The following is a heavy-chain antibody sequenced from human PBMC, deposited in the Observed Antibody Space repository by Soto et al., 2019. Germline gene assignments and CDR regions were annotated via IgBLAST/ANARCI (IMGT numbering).Heavy chain of an antibody. CDR3: AKDFRHYGSGSYSY. CDR1: GFTFSSYW. Sequence: TGGSLRLSCAASGFTFSSYWMSWVRQAPGKGLEWVSAISGSGGSTYYADSVKGRFTISRDNSKNTLYLQMNSLRAEDSAVYYCAKDFRHYGSGSYSYWGQGTLVTVSS. CDR2: ISGSGGST. D-gene: IGHD3-10*01. V-gene: IGHV3-23*01. J-gene: IGHJ4*02.